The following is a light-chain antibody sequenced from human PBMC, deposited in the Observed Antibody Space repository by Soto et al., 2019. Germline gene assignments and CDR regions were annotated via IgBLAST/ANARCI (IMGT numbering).Light chain of an antibody. CDR2: EVS. CDR1: SSDIGAYKS. V-gene: IGLV2-8*01. CDR3: SSYAGSNNYVV. Sequence: QSALTQPPSASGSPGQSVTISCTGTSSDIGAYKSVSWYQQHPGKAPKLMICEVSRRPSGVPDRFSGSKSGNTASLTVSGLQAEDEADYYCSSYAGSNNYVVFGGGTKVTVL. J-gene: IGLJ2*01.